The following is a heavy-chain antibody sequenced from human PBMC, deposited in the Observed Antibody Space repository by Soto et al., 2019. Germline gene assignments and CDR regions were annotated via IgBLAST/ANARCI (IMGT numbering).Heavy chain of an antibody. CDR3: ARSGFNYDFLSGYYNVHHYYGIDV. V-gene: IGHV5-51*01. CDR1: GDKVSTWHNLTSYW. CDR2: IYPGDSDT. J-gene: IGHJ6*02. Sequence: VESLKISCMVSGDKVSTWHNLTSYWIAWMRQMPGEGLEWMGIIYPGDSDTRYSPSFQGQVTISADKSINSVYLQWSSLKASDTATYYCARSGFNYDFLSGYYNVHHYYGIDVWGQGTTVTVSS. D-gene: IGHD3-3*01.